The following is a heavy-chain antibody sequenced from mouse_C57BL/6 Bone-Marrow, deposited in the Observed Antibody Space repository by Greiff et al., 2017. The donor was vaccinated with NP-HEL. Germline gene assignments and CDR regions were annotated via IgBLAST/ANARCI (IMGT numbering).Heavy chain of an antibody. CDR3: ARSGQNYYAMDY. D-gene: IGHD3-3*01. Sequence: QVQLKQSGAELVKPGASVKISCKASGYAFSSYWMNWVKQRPGKGLEWIGQIYPGDGDTNYNGKFKGKATLTPDKSSSTAYMQLSSLTSEDSAVYFCARSGQNYYAMDYWGQGTSVTVSS. CDR1: GYAFSSYW. J-gene: IGHJ4*01. CDR2: IYPGDGDT. V-gene: IGHV1-80*01.